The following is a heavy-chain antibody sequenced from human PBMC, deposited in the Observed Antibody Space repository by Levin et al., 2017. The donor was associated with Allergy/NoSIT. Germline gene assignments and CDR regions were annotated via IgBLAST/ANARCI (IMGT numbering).Heavy chain of an antibody. Sequence: GESLKISCKGSGYSFTTYWIAWVRQMPGKGLEWMGIIYPGDSDTRYSPSFQGQVTISADKSITTAFLQWSSLRASDTAMYYCAVGDSGSYSPGFDYWGQGTLVTVSS. V-gene: IGHV5-51*01. D-gene: IGHD3-10*01. CDR2: IYPGDSDT. CDR3: AVGDSGSYSPGFDY. CDR1: GYSFTTYW. J-gene: IGHJ4*02.